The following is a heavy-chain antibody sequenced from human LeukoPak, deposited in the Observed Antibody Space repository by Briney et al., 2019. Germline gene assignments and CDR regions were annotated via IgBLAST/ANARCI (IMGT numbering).Heavy chain of an antibody. CDR2: IYYRGST. D-gene: IGHD2-2*01. J-gene: IGHJ5*02. CDR3: ARHYLSDGILSTFDP. V-gene: IGHV4-39*01. CDR1: GGSISSSPYY. Sequence: SETLSFTCTVSGGSISSSPYYWGWIRQPPGKGLEWIGTIYYRGSTYSNPSLNSRVTISLDTSKNQFSLRLRSVTAADTALYYCARHYLSDGILSTFDPWGQGTLVTVSS.